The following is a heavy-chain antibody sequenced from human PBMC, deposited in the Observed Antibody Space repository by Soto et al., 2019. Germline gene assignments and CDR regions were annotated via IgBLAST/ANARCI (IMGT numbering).Heavy chain of an antibody. V-gene: IGHV4-34*01. Sequence: SEFLGQTLYNSVWSFAEYFWTGRRKAPGTWLDGIGEINHSGSTNSNPALKSRVTISVDTSKNQFSLKLSSVTAADTAVYYCAGLGHFDLQYYYDYWGQGTLITVSS. CDR1: VWSFAEYF. D-gene: IGHD3-9*01. CDR3: AGLGHFDLQYYYDY. J-gene: IGHJ4*02. CDR2: INHSGST.